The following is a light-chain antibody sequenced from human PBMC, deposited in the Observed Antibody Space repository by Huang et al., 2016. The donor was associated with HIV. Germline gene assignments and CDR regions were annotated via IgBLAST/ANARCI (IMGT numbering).Light chain of an antibody. CDR2: MGS. Sequence: DIVMTQSPLSLPVTPGEPASISCRSSQSLLHSNGFTYLNWYLQKPGQSPQLLIFMGSNRASVVPDRVSGSGSGTGFTLRISRVEAEDVGVYYCMQALQTPLTFGGGTKVVIK. J-gene: IGKJ4*01. CDR1: QSLLHSNGFTY. V-gene: IGKV2-28*01. CDR3: MQALQTPLT.